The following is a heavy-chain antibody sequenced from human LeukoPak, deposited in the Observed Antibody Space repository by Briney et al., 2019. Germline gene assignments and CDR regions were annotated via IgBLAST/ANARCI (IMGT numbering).Heavy chain of an antibody. CDR1: GFTFTTYT. CDR2: IRSSDSSI. J-gene: IGHJ4*02. D-gene: IGHD2-15*01. Sequence: GGSLRLSCAASGFTFTTYTMNCVRQAPGTGLEWVSYIRSSDSSIFYADSVKGRFTVSRDNAKNSLYLQMNSLRAEDTALYYCARDSGNGGTIDYWGQGTLVTVSS. V-gene: IGHV3-48*01. CDR3: ARDSGNGGTIDY.